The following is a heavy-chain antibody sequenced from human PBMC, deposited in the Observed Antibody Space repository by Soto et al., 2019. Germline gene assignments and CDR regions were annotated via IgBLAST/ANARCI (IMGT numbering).Heavy chain of an antibody. Sequence: QVQLVESGGGVVQPGRSLRPSCAASGFTFSSYAMHWVRQAPGKGLEWVAFISYDGSNKYYADSVKGRFTISRDNSKNTLYLQMNSLRAEDTAVYYCARIDPTHDAFDIWGQGKMVTVSS. CDR3: ARIDPTHDAFDI. CDR2: ISYDGSNK. CDR1: GFTFSSYA. V-gene: IGHV3-30-3*01. J-gene: IGHJ3*02. D-gene: IGHD3-9*01.